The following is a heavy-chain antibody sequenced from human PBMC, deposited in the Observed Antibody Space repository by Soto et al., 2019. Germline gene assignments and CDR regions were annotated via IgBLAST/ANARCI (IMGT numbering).Heavy chain of an antibody. V-gene: IGHV3-48*01. J-gene: IGHJ4*01. Sequence: EVQLLESGGGLVQPGGSLRLSCAASGFVFSTYSMNWVRQAPGQGLEWVSSISSSSSTIYYADSVQGRFTISRDNSKNTLYVQVNRLKVADTAVYYGDRTAGRGDYFDCWGHSPLVTVSS. CDR2: ISSSSSTI. D-gene: IGHD1-26*01. CDR3: DRTAGRGDYFDC. CDR1: GFVFSTYS.